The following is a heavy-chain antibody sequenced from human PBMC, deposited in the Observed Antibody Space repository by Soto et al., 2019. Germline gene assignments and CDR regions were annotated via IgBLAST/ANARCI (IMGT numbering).Heavy chain of an antibody. V-gene: IGHV3-33*01. Sequence: PGGSLRLSCAASGFTFSSYGMHWVRQAPGKGLEWVAVIWYDGSNKYYADSVKGRFTISRDNSKNTLYLQMNSLRAEDTAVYYCARDRGSGWLDYWGQGTLVTVSS. J-gene: IGHJ4*02. CDR2: IWYDGSNK. CDR1: GFTFSSYG. D-gene: IGHD6-19*01. CDR3: ARDRGSGWLDY.